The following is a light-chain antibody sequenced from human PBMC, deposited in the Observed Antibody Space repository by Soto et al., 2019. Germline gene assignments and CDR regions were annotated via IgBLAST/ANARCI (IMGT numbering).Light chain of an antibody. CDR3: QQYASSVT. CDR2: GAS. Sequence: EIVLTQSPGSLSLSPGERATLSCRASQSFSSTFFAWYQQKPGQAPRLLIYGASSRATGIPDRFSGSGSGTDFTLTISRLEPEDFAVYCCQQYASSVTFGQGTKVEIK. CDR1: QSFSSTF. V-gene: IGKV3-20*01. J-gene: IGKJ1*01.